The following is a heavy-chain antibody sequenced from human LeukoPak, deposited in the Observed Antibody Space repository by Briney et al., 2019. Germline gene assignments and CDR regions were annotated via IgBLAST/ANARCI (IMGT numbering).Heavy chain of an antibody. V-gene: IGHV4-59*01. CDR3: AGYIVATKGWFDP. Sequence: SETLSLTCTVSGGSFSSYYWSWIRQPPGKGLEWIGYIYYSGSTNYNPSLKSRVTISVDTSKNQFSLKLSSVTAADTAVYYCAGYIVATKGWFDPWGQGTLVTVSS. CDR2: IYYSGST. J-gene: IGHJ5*02. D-gene: IGHD5-12*01. CDR1: GGSFSSYY.